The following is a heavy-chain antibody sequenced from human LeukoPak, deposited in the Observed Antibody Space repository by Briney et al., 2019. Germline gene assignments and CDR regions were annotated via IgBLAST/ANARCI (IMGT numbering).Heavy chain of an antibody. D-gene: IGHD4-17*01. CDR2: IYSGGST. V-gene: IGHV3-66*01. CDR3: ARDGPTVTLYGAFDI. J-gene: IGHJ3*02. Sequence: PGGSLRLSCAASGFTVSSNYMSWVRQAPGKGLEWVSVIYSGGSTYYADSVKGRFTISRDNSKNTLYLQMNSLRAEDTAVYYCARDGPTVTLYGAFDIWGQGTMVTVSS. CDR1: GFTVSSNY.